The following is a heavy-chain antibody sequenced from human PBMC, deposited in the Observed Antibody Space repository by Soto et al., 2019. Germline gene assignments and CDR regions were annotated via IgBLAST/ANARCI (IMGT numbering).Heavy chain of an antibody. D-gene: IGHD2-15*01. CDR2: INPNSGGT. CDR3: ARGIPSGERYCSGGSCYFIGFWFDY. CDR1: GYTFTGYY. V-gene: IGHV1-2*04. J-gene: IGHJ4*02. Sequence: ASVKVSCKASGYTFTGYYMHWVRQAPGQGLEWMGWINPNSGGTNYAQKFQGWVTMTRDTSISTAYMELSRLRSDDTAVYYCARGIPSGERYCSGGSCYFIGFWFDYWGQGTLVTVSS.